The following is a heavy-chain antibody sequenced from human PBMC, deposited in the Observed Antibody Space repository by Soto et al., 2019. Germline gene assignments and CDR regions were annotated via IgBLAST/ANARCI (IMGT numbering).Heavy chain of an antibody. J-gene: IGHJ4*02. CDR1: GFTLDIYG. V-gene: IGHV3-30*18. Sequence: GGSLRLSCAASGFTLDIYGMHWVSQAHDKGLEWVALISYDGSNQYYADSGKGRFTISRDNSKNTLFLQISSLRADDTAVYYCAKDQASGQGSFDSWGQGTLVTVSS. CDR3: AKDQASGQGSFDS. CDR2: ISYDGSNQ.